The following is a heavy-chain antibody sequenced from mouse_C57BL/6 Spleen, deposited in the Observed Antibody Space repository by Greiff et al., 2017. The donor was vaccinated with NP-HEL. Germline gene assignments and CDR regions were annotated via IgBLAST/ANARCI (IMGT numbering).Heavy chain of an antibody. Sequence: QVQLQQSGPELVKPGASVKISCKASGYSFTSYYIHWVKQRPGQGLEWIGWIYPGSGNTKYNEKFKGKATLTADTSSSTAYMQLSSLTSEDSAVYYCARFGYGAWFAYWGQGTLVTVSA. CDR3: ARFGYGAWFAY. J-gene: IGHJ3*01. D-gene: IGHD2-2*01. V-gene: IGHV1-66*01. CDR2: IYPGSGNT. CDR1: GYSFTSYY.